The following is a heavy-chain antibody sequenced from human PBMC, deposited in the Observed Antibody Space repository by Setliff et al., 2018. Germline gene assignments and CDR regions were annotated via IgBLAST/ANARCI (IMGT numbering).Heavy chain of an antibody. D-gene: IGHD6-13*01. CDR3: AKRRGGRGSSWFLDPDH. CDR1: GFTFSSYW. Sequence: LRLSCAASGFTFSSYWMSWVRQAPGKGLEWVANIKQDGSEKYYVDSVKGRFTISRDNAKNTLYLQMNSLGADDTAIYYCAKRRGGRGSSWFLDPDHWGQGTVVTVSS. CDR2: IKQDGSEK. J-gene: IGHJ4*02. V-gene: IGHV3-7*01.